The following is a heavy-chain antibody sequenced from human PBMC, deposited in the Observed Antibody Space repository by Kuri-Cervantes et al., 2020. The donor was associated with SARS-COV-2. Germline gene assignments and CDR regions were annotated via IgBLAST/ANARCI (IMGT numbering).Heavy chain of an antibody. CDR2: IGTAGDP. CDR1: GFTFSSYD. CDR3: ARDGEGSGFVWYFDL. V-gene: IGHV3-13*05. J-gene: IGHJ2*01. Sequence: LALTCAASGFTFSSYDMRWVRQATGKGLEWVSAIGTAGDPYYPGSVKGRFTISRENAKNSLYLQMNSLRAEDTAVYYCARDGEGSGFVWYFDLWGRGTLVTVSS. D-gene: IGHD6-19*01.